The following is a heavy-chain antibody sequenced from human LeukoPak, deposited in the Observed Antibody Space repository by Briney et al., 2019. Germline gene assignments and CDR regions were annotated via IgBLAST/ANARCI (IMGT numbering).Heavy chain of an antibody. CDR1: GFTVSSTY. V-gene: IGHV3-66*02. CDR2: IYSGGYT. J-gene: IGHJ4*02. CDR3: AKERDILTGYYFDY. D-gene: IGHD3-9*01. Sequence: GGSLRLSCAAFGFTVSSTYMNWVRQAPGKGLEWVSIIYSGGYTYYADSVKGRFTISRDNPKNTLYLQMNSLRAEDTAVYYCAKERDILTGYYFDYWGQGTLVTVSS.